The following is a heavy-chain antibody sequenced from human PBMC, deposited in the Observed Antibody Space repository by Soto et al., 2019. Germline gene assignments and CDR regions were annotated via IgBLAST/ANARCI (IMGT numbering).Heavy chain of an antibody. D-gene: IGHD6-19*01. Sequence: GGSLSLSCAASGFTFSSYAMSWVRQAPGKGLEWVSAISGSGGSTYYADSVKGRLTISIANSKNTLNLQMNSLRAEDTAVYYCAKPFSSGLTDYYFDFWGQGTLVTVSS. J-gene: IGHJ4*02. CDR2: ISGSGGST. CDR1: GFTFSSYA. V-gene: IGHV3-23*01. CDR3: AKPFSSGLTDYYFDF.